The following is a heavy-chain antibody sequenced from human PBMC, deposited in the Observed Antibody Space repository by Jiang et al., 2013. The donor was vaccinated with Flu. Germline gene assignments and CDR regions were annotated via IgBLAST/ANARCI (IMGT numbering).Heavy chain of an antibody. CDR1: GYSISSGYY. Sequence: PGLVKPSETLSLTCTVSGYSISSGYYWGWIRQPPGKGLEWIGSIYHSGPTYYNPSLKSRVTISLDTSKNQFSLKLSSVTAADTAVYYCARGEIMVVTAVPDYFDYWGQGTLVTVSS. CDR3: ARGEIMVVTAVPDYFDY. D-gene: IGHD2-21*02. J-gene: IGHJ4*02. CDR2: IYHSGPT. V-gene: IGHV4-38-2*02.